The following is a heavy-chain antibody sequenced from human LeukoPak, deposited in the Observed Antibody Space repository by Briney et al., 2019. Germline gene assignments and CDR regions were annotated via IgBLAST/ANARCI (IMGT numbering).Heavy chain of an antibody. CDR2: IYTSGST. J-gene: IGHJ3*02. D-gene: IGHD7-27*01. CDR1: GGSISSGSYY. CDR3: ARAGRLWVAFDI. Sequence: PSETLSLTCTVSGGSISSGSYYWSWLRQPAGKGLEWIGRIYTSGSTNYNPSLKSRVTISVDTSKNQFSLKLSSVTAADTAVYYCARAGRLWVAFDIWGQGTMVTVSS. V-gene: IGHV4-61*02.